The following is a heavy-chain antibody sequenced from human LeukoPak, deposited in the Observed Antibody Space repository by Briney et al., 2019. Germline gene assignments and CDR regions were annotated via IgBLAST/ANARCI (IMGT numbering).Heavy chain of an antibody. V-gene: IGHV3-11*01. D-gene: IGHD2-8*01. CDR1: GFTFSDYY. Sequence: GGSLRLSCAASGFTFSDYYMSWIRQAPGKGLEWVSYISSSGSTIYYADSVKGRFTISRDNAKNSLYLQMNSLRAEDTAVYYCARDRASGVVLMVYATNDAFDIWGQGTMVTVSS. CDR2: ISSSGSTI. J-gene: IGHJ3*02. CDR3: ARDRASGVVLMVYATNDAFDI.